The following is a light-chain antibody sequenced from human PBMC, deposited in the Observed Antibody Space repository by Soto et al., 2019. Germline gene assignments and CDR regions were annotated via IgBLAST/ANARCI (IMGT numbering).Light chain of an antibody. J-gene: IGLJ1*01. CDR3: SSYTSSGTYV. Sequence: QSALTQPPSVSGSPGQSVTISCTGTSSDVGSYDRMSWYQQPPGTAPKLMIYEVSNRPSGVPDRFSGSKSGNTASLTISGLQAEDEADYYCSSYTSSGTYVFGTGTKVTVL. CDR1: SSDVGSYDR. V-gene: IGLV2-18*02. CDR2: EVS.